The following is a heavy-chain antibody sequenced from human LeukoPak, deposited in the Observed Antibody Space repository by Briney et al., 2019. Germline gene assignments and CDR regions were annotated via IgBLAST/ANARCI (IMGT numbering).Heavy chain of an antibody. D-gene: IGHD1-7*01. Sequence: SETLSLTCAVYGGSFSNYYWSWIRQPPGRGREWIGEINDSGRTNYNPSLMSRVTVSVDTSKNQFSLRLTSVTATDTAVYYCARRWNYGRNYYIDVWGNGATVSVSS. V-gene: IGHV4-34*01. CDR2: INDSGRT. J-gene: IGHJ6*03. CDR1: GGSFSNYY. CDR3: ARRWNYGRNYYIDV.